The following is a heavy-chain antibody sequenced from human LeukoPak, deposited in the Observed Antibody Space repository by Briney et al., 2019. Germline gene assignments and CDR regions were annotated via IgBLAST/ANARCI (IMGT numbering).Heavy chain of an antibody. Sequence: GGSLRLSCAASGITFGNNWMHWVRQGPGKGLVWISRINSDGGGAFYADSVKGRFTVSRDNAKNTLYLQMNSLRAEDTAVYYCARDVPHNWFDTWGQGTLVTVSS. CDR2: INSDGGGA. CDR3: ARDVPHNWFDT. CDR1: GITFGNNW. J-gene: IGHJ5*02. V-gene: IGHV3-74*01.